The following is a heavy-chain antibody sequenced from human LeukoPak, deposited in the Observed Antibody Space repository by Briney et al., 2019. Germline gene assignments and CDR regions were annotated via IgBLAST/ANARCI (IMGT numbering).Heavy chain of an antibody. D-gene: IGHD2-2*03. J-gene: IGHJ6*02. CDR3: ARLPAGMDNVVVPAAPYYYYGMDV. CDR2: IYYSGST. CDR1: GGSISSYY. Sequence: PSETLSLTCTVSGGSISSYYWSWIRQPPGKGLEWIGYIYYSGSTNYNPSLKSRVTISVDTSKNQFSLKLSSVTAADTAVYYCARLPAGMDNVVVPAAPYYYYGMDVWGQGTTVTVSS. V-gene: IGHV4-59*08.